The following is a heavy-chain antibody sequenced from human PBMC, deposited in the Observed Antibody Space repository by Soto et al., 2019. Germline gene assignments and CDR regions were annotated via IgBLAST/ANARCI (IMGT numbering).Heavy chain of an antibody. CDR1: GFTFSSYS. Sequence: GGSLRLSCAASGFTFSSYSMNWVRQAPGKGLEWVSSISSSSSYIYYADSVKGRFTISRDNAKNSLYLQMNSLRAEDTAVYYCARVFHSGYYYYYMDVWGKGTTVTVSS. V-gene: IGHV3-21*01. D-gene: IGHD3-3*01. J-gene: IGHJ6*03. CDR2: ISSSSSYI. CDR3: ARVFHSGYYYYYMDV.